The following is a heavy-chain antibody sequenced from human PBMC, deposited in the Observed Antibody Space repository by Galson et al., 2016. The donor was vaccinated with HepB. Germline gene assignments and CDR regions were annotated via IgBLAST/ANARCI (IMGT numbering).Heavy chain of an antibody. CDR1: GFTFKNHW. D-gene: IGHD4-23*01. J-gene: IGHJ4*02. CDR3: ARIPYGGNGPFDI. Sequence: SLRLSCAASGFTFKNHWMNWVRQAPGKGLEWLANIKEDGSDKYYVASVKGRFTISRDNGKNSLYLQMISLRDEDTAVYYCARIPYGGNGPFDIWGQGILVTVSS. V-gene: IGHV3-7*03. CDR2: IKEDGSDK.